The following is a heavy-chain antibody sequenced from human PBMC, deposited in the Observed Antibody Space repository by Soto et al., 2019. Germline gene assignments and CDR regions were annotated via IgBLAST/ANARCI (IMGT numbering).Heavy chain of an antibody. J-gene: IGHJ6*02. D-gene: IGHD2-2*01. CDR3: AREKRDIVLVPAAPAINTYYYYYDMDV. V-gene: IGHV1-3*01. CDR2: INAGNGNT. Sequence: ASVKVSFKASGYTFTSYAMHWVRQAPGQRLEWMGWINAGNGNTKYSQKFQGRVTITRDTSASTAYMELSSLRSEDTAVYYCAREKRDIVLVPAAPAINTYYYYYDMDVWRHGTTVTVSS. CDR1: GYTFTSYA.